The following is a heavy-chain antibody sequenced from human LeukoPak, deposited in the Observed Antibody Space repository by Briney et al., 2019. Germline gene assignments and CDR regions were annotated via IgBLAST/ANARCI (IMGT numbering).Heavy chain of an antibody. V-gene: IGHV3-23*01. CDR2: ISGSGGRT. D-gene: IGHD3-10*01. CDR3: AATYGSGSRGDAFDI. Sequence: GGSLRLSCAASGFTFSSYAMSWVRQAPGKGLEWVSGISGSGGRTHYADSVKGRFTISRDNSKKMLYLQMNSLGAEDTAVYYCAATYGSGSRGDAFDIWGQGTMVTVPS. J-gene: IGHJ3*02. CDR1: GFTFSSYA.